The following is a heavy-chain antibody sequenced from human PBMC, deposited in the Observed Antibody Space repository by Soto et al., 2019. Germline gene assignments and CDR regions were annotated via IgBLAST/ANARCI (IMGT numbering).Heavy chain of an antibody. CDR2: INHSGST. Sequence: PSEALSLTCAVYGGSFSGYYWSWIRQPPGKGLEWIGEINHSGSTNYNPSLKSRVTISVDTSKNQFSLKLSSVTAADTAVYYCARSVHYYGSAYDYWGQGTLVTVSS. CDR3: ARSVHYYGSAYDY. V-gene: IGHV4-34*01. J-gene: IGHJ4*02. D-gene: IGHD3-10*01. CDR1: GGSFSGYY.